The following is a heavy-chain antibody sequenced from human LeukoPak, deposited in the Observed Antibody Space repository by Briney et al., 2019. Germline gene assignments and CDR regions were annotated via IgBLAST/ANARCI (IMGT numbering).Heavy chain of an antibody. CDR3: ARDPWFYYDSGGYFQT. CDR1: GGSISSYY. D-gene: IGHD3-22*01. CDR2: IYYSGST. V-gene: IGHV4-59*12. J-gene: IGHJ4*02. Sequence: SETLSLTCTVSGGSISSYYWSWIRQPPGKGLEWIGYIYYSGSTNYNPSLKSRVTISVDTSKNQFSLKLSSVTAADTAVYYCARDPWFYYDSGGYFQTWGQGTLVTVSS.